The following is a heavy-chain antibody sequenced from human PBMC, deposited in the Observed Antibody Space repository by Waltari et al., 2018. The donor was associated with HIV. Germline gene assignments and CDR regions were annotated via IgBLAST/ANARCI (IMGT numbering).Heavy chain of an antibody. Sequence: VQLVECGGASVTPGGSLKISCAVSGITCKHAWLSRVRHAPGKGLRWLVHMRSITVGGATDYAAPLSGRFAVSPAAFNTTMFLQMKTLEVDATAVYDCTTFEMGTTRNFWAQGVLVTVSP. CDR2: MRSITVGGAT. CDR3: TTFEMGTTRNF. CDR1: GITCKHAW. V-gene: IGHV3-15*02. D-gene: IGHD1-26*01. J-gene: IGHJ1*01.